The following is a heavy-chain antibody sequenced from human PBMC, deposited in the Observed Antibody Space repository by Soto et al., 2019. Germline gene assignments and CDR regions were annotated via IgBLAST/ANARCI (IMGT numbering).Heavy chain of an antibody. J-gene: IGHJ4*02. Sequence: GGSLRLSCAASGFTFSSYWMHWVRQAPGKGLVWVSRINSDGSSTLYADSVKGRFTISRDNAKNTLYLQMNSLRAEDTAVYYCASGWGSTRDYWGQGTLVTVLL. CDR1: GFTFSSYW. D-gene: IGHD3-16*01. CDR3: ASGWGSTRDY. V-gene: IGHV3-74*01. CDR2: INSDGSST.